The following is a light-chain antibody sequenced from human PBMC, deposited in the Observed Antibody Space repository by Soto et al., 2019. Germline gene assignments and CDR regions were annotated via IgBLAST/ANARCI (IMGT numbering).Light chain of an antibody. CDR2: KAS. CDR3: QQYSRLYT. V-gene: IGKV1-5*03. CDR1: QTISSW. Sequence: DIHMTQSPSTLSGAVGDGVTITSRASQTISSWLAWYQQKPGKAPKFLIYKASVLETGVPSRFSGNGSGTEFTLTISSLQPDDFATYYCQQYSRLYTFGQGTRLEI. J-gene: IGKJ5*01.